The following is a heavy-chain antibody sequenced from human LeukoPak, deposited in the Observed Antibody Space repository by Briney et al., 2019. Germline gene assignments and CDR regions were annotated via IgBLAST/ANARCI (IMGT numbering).Heavy chain of an antibody. V-gene: IGHV4-59*08. D-gene: IGHD5-12*01. CDR1: GGSISSYY. J-gene: IGHJ4*02. CDR2: IYYSGST. CDR3: ARLRFTIVVATVAYFDY. Sequence: SETLSLTCTVSGGSISSYYWSWIRQPPGKGLEWIGYIYYSGSTNYNPSLKSRVTISVDTSKNQFSLKLSSVTAAGTAVYYCARLRFTIVVATVAYFDYWGQGTLVTVSS.